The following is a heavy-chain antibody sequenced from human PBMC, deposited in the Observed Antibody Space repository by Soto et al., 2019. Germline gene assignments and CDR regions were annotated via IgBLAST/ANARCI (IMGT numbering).Heavy chain of an antibody. D-gene: IGHD5-18*01. CDR2: IFSNDAK. CDR3: ARIRWIREYYFDY. V-gene: IGHV2-26*01. J-gene: IGHJ4*02. CDR1: GFSLSNTRMG. Sequence: QVTLKESGPVLVKPTETLTLTCTVSGFSLSNTRMGVSWIRQPPGKALEWLAHIFSNDAKSYSTSLKSRLTISKDTSKSQVVLTVTNMDPVDAATYYCARIRWIREYYFDYWGQGTLVAVSS.